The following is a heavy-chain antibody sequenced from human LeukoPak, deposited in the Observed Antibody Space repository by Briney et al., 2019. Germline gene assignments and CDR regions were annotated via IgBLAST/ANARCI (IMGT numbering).Heavy chain of an antibody. Sequence: SETLSLTCAVYGGSFSGYYWSWIRQPPGKGLEWIGEINHSGSTNYNPSLKRRVTISVDTSKNQFSLKLSSVTAADTAVYYCARGGCSGGSCYEEAFDIWGQGTMVTVSS. CDR3: ARGGCSGGSCYEEAFDI. D-gene: IGHD2-15*01. V-gene: IGHV4-34*01. CDR2: INHSGST. J-gene: IGHJ3*02. CDR1: GGSFSGYY.